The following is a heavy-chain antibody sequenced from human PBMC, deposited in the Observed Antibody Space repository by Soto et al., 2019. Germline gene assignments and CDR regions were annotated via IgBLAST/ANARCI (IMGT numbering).Heavy chain of an antibody. Sequence: EVQLLESGGGLVQPGGSLRLSCAASGFTFSSYAMSWVRQAPGKGLEWVSAISGRGGSTYYADSVKGRFTISRDNSKNTLYLQMNSLRAEDTAVYYCAKGGSGYSYYYYYMDVWGKGTTVTVSS. CDR3: AKGGSGYSYYYYYMDV. CDR1: GFTFSSYA. V-gene: IGHV3-23*01. CDR2: ISGRGGST. J-gene: IGHJ6*03. D-gene: IGHD6-19*01.